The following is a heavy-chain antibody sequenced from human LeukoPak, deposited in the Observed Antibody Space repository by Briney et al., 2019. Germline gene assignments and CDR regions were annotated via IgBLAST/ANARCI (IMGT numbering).Heavy chain of an antibody. V-gene: IGHV1-2*02. CDR3: ARAYVDYGDNGAFDI. D-gene: IGHD4-17*01. CDR1: GYTFTGYY. Sequence: ASVKVSCKASGYTFTGYYMHWVRQAPGQGLEWMGWINPNSGSTNYAQKFQGRVTMTRDTSISTVYMELSRLRSDDTAVYYCARAYVDYGDNGAFDIWGQGTMVTVSS. CDR2: INPNSGST. J-gene: IGHJ3*02.